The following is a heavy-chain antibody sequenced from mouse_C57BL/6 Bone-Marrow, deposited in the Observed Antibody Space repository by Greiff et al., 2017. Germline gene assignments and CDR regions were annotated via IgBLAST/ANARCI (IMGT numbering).Heavy chain of an antibody. Sequence: QVQLKQSGPELVKPGASVKISCTASGYAFSSSCMNWVKQRPGKGLEWIGRIYPGDGDTNYNGKFKGKATLTADKSSSTAYMQLSSLTSEDSAVYFCACLLGLRRAWCSYWGQGTLVTVSA. D-gene: IGHD2-2*01. CDR3: ACLLGLRRAWCSY. CDR2: IYPGDGDT. V-gene: IGHV1-82*01. J-gene: IGHJ3*01. CDR1: GYAFSSSC.